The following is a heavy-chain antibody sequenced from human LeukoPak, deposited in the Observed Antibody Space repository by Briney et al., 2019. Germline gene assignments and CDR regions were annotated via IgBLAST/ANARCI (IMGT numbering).Heavy chain of an antibody. D-gene: IGHD5-24*01. V-gene: IGHV7-4-1*02. CDR3: ARVVGAARGWLQPSYYFDY. J-gene: IGHJ4*02. Sequence: ASVKVSCKASGYTFTSYAMNWVRQAPGQGLEWMGWISTNTGNPTYAQGFTGRFVFSLDTSVSTAYLQISSLKAEDTAVYYCARVVGAARGWLQPSYYFDYWGQGTLVTVSS. CDR2: ISTNTGNP. CDR1: GYTFTSYA.